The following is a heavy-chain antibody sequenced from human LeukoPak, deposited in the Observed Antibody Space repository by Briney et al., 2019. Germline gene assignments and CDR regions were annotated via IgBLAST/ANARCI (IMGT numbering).Heavy chain of an antibody. D-gene: IGHD4-23*01. Sequence: PSETLSLTCTVSGGSISGYYRSWIRQPPGKGLEWIGYIYYSGSTDYNPSLKSRVTISLDTSKNQFSLKLSFVTAADTAVYYCARSGGHSGGYWGQGTLVTVSS. V-gene: IGHV4-59*08. J-gene: IGHJ4*02. CDR2: IYYSGST. CDR1: GGSISGYY. CDR3: ARSGGHSGGY.